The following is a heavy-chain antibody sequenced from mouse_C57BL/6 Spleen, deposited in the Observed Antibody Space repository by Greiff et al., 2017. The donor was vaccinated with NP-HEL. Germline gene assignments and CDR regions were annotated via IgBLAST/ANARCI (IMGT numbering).Heavy chain of an antibody. CDR2: INPSTGGT. D-gene: IGHD2-4*01. CDR3: ARVGIYYDYLLFAY. Sequence: VQLKESGPELVKPGASVKISCKASGYSFTGYYMNWVKQSPEKSLEWIGEINPSTGGTTYNQKFKAKATLTVDKSSSTAYMQLKSLTSEDSAVYYCARVGIYYDYLLFAYWGQGTLVTVSA. V-gene: IGHV1-42*01. J-gene: IGHJ3*01. CDR1: GYSFTGYY.